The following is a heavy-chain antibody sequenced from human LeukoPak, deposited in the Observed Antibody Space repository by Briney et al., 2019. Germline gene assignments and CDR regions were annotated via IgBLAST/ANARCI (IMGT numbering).Heavy chain of an antibody. D-gene: IGHD6-19*01. CDR2: INSDGSST. Sequence: GGSLRLSCAASGFTFSSYWMHWVRQAPGKGLVWVSRINSDGSSTSYADSVKGRFTISRDNAKNTLYLQMNSLRAEDTAVYYCARMAGYEYYYYYYMDVWGKGTTVTVSS. CDR1: GFTFSSYW. CDR3: ARMAGYEYYYYYYMDV. V-gene: IGHV3-74*01. J-gene: IGHJ6*03.